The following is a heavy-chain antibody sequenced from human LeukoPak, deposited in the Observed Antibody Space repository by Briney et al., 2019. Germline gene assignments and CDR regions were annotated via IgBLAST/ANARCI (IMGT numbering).Heavy chain of an antibody. CDR1: GFTFSSYA. D-gene: IGHD3-10*01. V-gene: IGHV3-30-3*01. Sequence: GGSLRLSCAASGFTFSSYAMHWVRQAPGKGLEWVAVISYDGSNKYYADSVKGRFTISRDNSKNTLYLQMNSLRAEDTAVYYCAKDHIGGEVLLWFGDWGQGTLVTVSS. CDR3: AKDHIGGEVLLWFGD. CDR2: ISYDGSNK. J-gene: IGHJ4*02.